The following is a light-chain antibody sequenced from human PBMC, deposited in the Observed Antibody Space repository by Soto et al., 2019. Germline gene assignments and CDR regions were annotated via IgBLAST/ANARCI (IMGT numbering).Light chain of an antibody. V-gene: IGKV1-8*01. J-gene: IGKJ1*01. Sequence: ASRMTQYPSSLSASTGDRVTITCRASQGISSYLAWYQQKPGKAPKLLIYAASTLQSGVPSRFSGSGSGTDFTLTISCLQSEDFATYYCQQYYSYPRTFCQGTKVDIK. CDR3: QQYYSYPRT. CDR1: QGISSY. CDR2: AAS.